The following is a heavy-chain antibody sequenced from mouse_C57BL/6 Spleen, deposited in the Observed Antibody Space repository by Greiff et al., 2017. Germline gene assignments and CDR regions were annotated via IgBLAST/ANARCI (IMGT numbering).Heavy chain of an antibody. CDR1: GFTFSSYA. D-gene: IGHD2-12*01. J-gene: IGHJ4*01. CDR2: ISSGGDYI. CDR3: TRVEDYKGAMDY. V-gene: IGHV5-9-1*02. Sequence: EVMLVESGEGLVKPGGSLKLSCAASGFTFSSYAMSWVRQTPEKRLEWVAYISSGGDYIYYADTVKGRFTISRDNARNTLYLQMSSLKSEDSAMYHCTRVEDYKGAMDYWGQGTSVTVSS.